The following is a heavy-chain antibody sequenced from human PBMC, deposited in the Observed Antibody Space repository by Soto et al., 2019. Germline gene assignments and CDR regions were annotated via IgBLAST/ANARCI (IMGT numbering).Heavy chain of an antibody. D-gene: IGHD3-16*02. CDR2: ISWNSGSI. CDR1: GFTFDDYA. Sequence: GGSLRLSCAASGFTFDDYAMHWVRQAPGKGLEWVSGISWNSGSIGYADSVKGRFTISRDNAKNSLYLQMNSLRAEDTALYYCAKQNYYIWGSYRHYYFDYWGQGTLVTVSS. CDR3: AKQNYYIWGSYRHYYFDY. J-gene: IGHJ4*02. V-gene: IGHV3-9*01.